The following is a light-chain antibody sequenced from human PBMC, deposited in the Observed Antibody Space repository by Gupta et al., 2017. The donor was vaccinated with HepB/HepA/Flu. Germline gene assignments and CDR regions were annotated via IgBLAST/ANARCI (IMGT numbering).Light chain of an antibody. J-gene: IGLJ2*01. CDR1: TSDVGAFNA. CDR3: VSYTVDTFDSTSVV. V-gene: IGLV2-14*03. Sequence: HSALTKPASVSGSHGPSITISCTGATSDVGAFNAVSWYQHHPGKAPQRIIYDVSNRPSGVSDRVSGFKSGNTASLIISGLQAEDEAESLCVSYTVDTFDSTSVVFGGGTKLSVL. CDR2: DVS.